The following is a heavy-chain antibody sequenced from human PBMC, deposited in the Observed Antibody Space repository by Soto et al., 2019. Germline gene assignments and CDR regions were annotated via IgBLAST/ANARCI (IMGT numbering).Heavy chain of an antibody. Sequence: QVQLVQSGAEVKKPGASVKVSCKASGYTFTSYYMHWVRQAPGQGLEWMGIINPSGGSTSYAQKFQGRVTMTRDTSTSTVYMELSSLRSEDTAVYYCASYSRSSGGYYYGMDVWGQGTTVTVSS. CDR1: GYTFTSYY. J-gene: IGHJ6*02. CDR2: INPSGGST. CDR3: ASYSRSSGGYYYGMDV. D-gene: IGHD6-6*01. V-gene: IGHV1-46*01.